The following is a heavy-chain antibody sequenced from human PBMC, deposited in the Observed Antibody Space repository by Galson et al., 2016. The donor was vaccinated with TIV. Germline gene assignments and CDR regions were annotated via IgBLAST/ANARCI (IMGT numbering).Heavy chain of an antibody. V-gene: IGHV1-69*10. CDR1: GGTLSNDP. CDR2: IIPIAGIS. J-gene: IGHJ4*02. Sequence: SVKVSCTVSGGTLSNDPITWVRQAPGQGLEWMGGIIPIAGISDNSQKFQGRVSITADVSTNTVYMELSSLRSEETAVYYCARLTPCGGDCYYFDRWGQGTLVTVSS. CDR3: ARLTPCGGDCYYFDR. D-gene: IGHD2-21*02.